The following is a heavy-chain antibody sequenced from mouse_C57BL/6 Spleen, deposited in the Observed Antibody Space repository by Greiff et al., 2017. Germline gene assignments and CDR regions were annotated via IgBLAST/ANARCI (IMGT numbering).Heavy chain of an antibody. Sequence: VQVVESGPELVKPGASVKLSCKASGYTFTSYDINWVKQRPGQGLEWIGWFYPRDGSTKYNAKFKGKGTLTVDTSSSTAYMELHSLTSEDSAVYFWARGELLGRFAYWGQGTLVTVSA. J-gene: IGHJ3*01. D-gene: IGHD4-1*01. CDR1: GYTFTSYD. CDR3: ARGELLGRFAY. V-gene: IGHV1-85*01. CDR2: FYPRDGST.